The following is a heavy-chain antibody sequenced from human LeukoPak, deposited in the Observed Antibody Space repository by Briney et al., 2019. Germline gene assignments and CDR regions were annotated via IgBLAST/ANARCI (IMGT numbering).Heavy chain of an antibody. Sequence: SETLSLTCTVSGHSISSDYYWAWVRQPPGKGLEWIGSIYHSGSTYYGPALKGRVTISLDTSKNQFSLKLSSVTAADTAVYYCTRDPGYARYMGVWGKGTTVTVSS. J-gene: IGHJ6*03. V-gene: IGHV4-38-2*02. CDR1: GHSISSDYY. D-gene: IGHD1-1*01. CDR2: IYHSGST. CDR3: TRDPGYARYMGV.